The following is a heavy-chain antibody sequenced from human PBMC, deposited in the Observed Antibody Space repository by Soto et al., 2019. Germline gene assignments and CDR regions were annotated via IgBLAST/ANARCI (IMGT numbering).Heavy chain of an antibody. Sequence: KLSLKTAGYIFNVAFGGWRRQAHIPRLEWMGIINPSGDSRNYAQKFQGRFTITRDTSTSPVYMDLSSLRYEDTAVYYCARDNSQSSGTPAASSWFHPWGQGPPVTLSS. D-gene: IGHD2-15*01. CDR2: INPSGDSR. CDR1: GYIFNVAF. V-gene: IGHV1-46*02. J-gene: IGHJ5*02. CDR3: ARDNSQSSGTPAASSWFHP.